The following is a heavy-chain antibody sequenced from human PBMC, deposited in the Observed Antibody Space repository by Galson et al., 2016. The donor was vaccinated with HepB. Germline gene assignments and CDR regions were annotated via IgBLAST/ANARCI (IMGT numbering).Heavy chain of an antibody. D-gene: IGHD3-10*01. V-gene: IGHV5-51*01. CDR3: ARRSSDAFDI. Sequence: QSGAEVKKPGESLKISCEGSGYSFTSYWIGWVRQMPGKGLEWMGTIYPGDSDTRYSPSSQGRVTISADKSISAAYLQWNSLKASDTAIYYCARRSSDAFDIWGQGTMVTVS. CDR1: GYSFTSYW. J-gene: IGHJ3*02. CDR2: IYPGDSDT.